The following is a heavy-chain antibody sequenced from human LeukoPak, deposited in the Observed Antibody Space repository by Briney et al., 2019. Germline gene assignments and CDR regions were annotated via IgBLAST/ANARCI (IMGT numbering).Heavy chain of an antibody. J-gene: IGHJ4*02. CDR2: IRDDGGLK. CDR3: ARDLPWGYFDY. V-gene: IGHV3-7*01. CDR1: GFTFSSYA. D-gene: IGHD7-27*01. Sequence: AGGSLRLSCAASGFTFSSYAMSWVRQAPGKGLEWVANIRDDGGLKNYVDSVKGRFTISRDNAKNSVSLQMNSLRAEDTAVYYCARDLPWGYFDYWGQGTLVTVSS.